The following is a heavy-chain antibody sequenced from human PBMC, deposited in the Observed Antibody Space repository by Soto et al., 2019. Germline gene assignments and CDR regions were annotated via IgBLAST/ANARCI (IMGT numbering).Heavy chain of an antibody. D-gene: IGHD3-3*01. CDR2: IYTSGST. Sequence: PSETLSLTCTVSGCSISSYYWSWIRQPAGKGLEWIGRIYTSGSTNYNPSLKSRVTMSVDTSKNQFSLKLSSVTAADTAVYYCARSDGITIFGVVKGMDVWGQGTTVTVSS. CDR1: GCSISSYY. J-gene: IGHJ6*02. V-gene: IGHV4-4*07. CDR3: ARSDGITIFGVVKGMDV.